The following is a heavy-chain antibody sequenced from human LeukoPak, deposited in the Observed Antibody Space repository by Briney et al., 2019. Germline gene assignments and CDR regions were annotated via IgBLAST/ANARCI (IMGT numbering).Heavy chain of an antibody. Sequence: GGSLRLSCAASGFTVSSNYMSWVRRAPGKGLEWVSVIYSGGSTYYADSVKGRFTISRDNSKNTLYLQMNSLRAEDTAVYYCASTYCSSTSCYWEDAFDIWGQGTMVTVSS. CDR3: ASTYCSSTSCYWEDAFDI. D-gene: IGHD2-2*01. CDR1: GFTVSSNY. CDR2: IYSGGST. J-gene: IGHJ3*02. V-gene: IGHV3-53*01.